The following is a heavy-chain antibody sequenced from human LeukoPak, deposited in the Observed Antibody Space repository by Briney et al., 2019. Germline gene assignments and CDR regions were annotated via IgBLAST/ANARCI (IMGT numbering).Heavy chain of an antibody. CDR2: IASDGSST. V-gene: IGHV3-74*01. D-gene: IGHD3-16*01. J-gene: IGHJ6*02. Sequence: GGSLRLSCAASGFTFSSYWMNWVRQAPGKGLVWVSRIASDGSSTTYADSVKGRFSISRDNAKNSLYLQMSNLRAEDTAVYFCARGGGLDVWGQGATVTVSS. CDR3: ARGGGLDV. CDR1: GFTFSSYW.